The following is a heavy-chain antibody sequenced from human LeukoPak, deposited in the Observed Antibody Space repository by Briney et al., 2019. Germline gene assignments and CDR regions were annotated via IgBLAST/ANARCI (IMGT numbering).Heavy chain of an antibody. CDR2: IYLYGTT. J-gene: IGHJ6*02. V-gene: IGHV4-4*02. CDR1: IGSISSSKW. D-gene: IGHD1/OR15-1a*01. CDR3: ARQKWEQQGRDYYLNGLDV. Sequence: PSETLSLTCSVSIGSISSSKWWSWVRQSPVKGLEWIGEIYLYGTTNYNPSFTSRVTMSVGRSRNQFSLKLTSVTAADTAVYYCARQKWEQQGRDYYLNGLDVWGPGTTVIVSS.